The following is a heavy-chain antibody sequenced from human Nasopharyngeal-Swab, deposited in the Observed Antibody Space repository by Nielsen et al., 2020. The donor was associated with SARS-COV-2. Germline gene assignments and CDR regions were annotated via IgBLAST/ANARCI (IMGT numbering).Heavy chain of an antibody. CDR1: GFTFTTYG. D-gene: IGHD3-16*01. J-gene: IGHJ4*02. CDR2: ISSDTNTI. V-gene: IGHV3-48*04. CDR3: ARGNFGGCSLDY. Sequence: GESLKISCAVSGFTFTTYGMNWVRRAPGTGLEWLSYISSDTNTIKYAESVKGRFTISRNNAKNSIFLQMNSPRVEDTAVYYCARGNFGGCSLDYWGQGTLVTVSS.